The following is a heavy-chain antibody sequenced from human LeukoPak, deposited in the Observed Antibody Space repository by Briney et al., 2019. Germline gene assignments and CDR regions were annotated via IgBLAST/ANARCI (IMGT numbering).Heavy chain of an antibody. Sequence: GGSLRLSCVVSGFTFSNYWMSWVREAPGKGLEWVANKKPDGSEKNYVDSVKGRFTISRDNAKNSLYLQMNSLRAEDTAVYYCARDRPSGWYLQYYFNYWGQGNLVTVSS. CDR3: ARDRPSGWYLQYYFNY. D-gene: IGHD6-19*01. CDR1: GFTFSNYW. CDR2: KKPDGSEK. J-gene: IGHJ4*02. V-gene: IGHV3-7*04.